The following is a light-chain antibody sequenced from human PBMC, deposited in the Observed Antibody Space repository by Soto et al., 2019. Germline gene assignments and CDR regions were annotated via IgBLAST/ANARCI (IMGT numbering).Light chain of an antibody. V-gene: IGKV3-11*01. Sequence: VVLTQSPATLSLSPGERATLSFRASQSVSSYLGWYQQKPGQAPRLLIYDASNRATGIPARFSGSGSGTDFTLTISLLEPEDFAVYYCQQRSSWPWTFGQGTKVDI. J-gene: IGKJ1*01. CDR1: QSVSSY. CDR2: DAS. CDR3: QQRSSWPWT.